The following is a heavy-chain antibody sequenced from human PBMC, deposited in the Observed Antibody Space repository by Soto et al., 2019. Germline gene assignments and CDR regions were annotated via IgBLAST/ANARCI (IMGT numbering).Heavy chain of an antibody. Sequence: GASVKVSCKASGYTFTSYYMHWVRQAPGQGLEWMGIINPSGGSTSYAQKFQGRVTMTRDTSTSTVYMELSSLRSEDTAVYYCAYAPRYYDFWSGSNWFDPWGQGTLVTVSS. D-gene: IGHD3-3*01. CDR1: GYTFTSYY. V-gene: IGHV1-46*03. J-gene: IGHJ5*02. CDR2: INPSGGST. CDR3: AYAPRYYDFWSGSNWFDP.